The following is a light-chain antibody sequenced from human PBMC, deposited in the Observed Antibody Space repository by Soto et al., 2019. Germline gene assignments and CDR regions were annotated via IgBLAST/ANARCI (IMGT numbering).Light chain of an antibody. Sequence: QSVLTQPPSASGSPGQSVTISCTGSTSNIGAYNYVSWYQQHPGKAPKLMIFEVTKRPSGVPDRFSGSKSGNTASLTVSGLHIDDEAIYYCSSYGGRNNFVVFGGGTKLTVL. J-gene: IGLJ2*01. CDR1: TSNIGAYNY. CDR2: EVT. CDR3: SSYGGRNNFVV. V-gene: IGLV2-8*01.